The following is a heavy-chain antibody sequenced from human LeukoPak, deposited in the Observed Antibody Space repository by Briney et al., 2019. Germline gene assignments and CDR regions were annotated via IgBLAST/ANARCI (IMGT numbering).Heavy chain of an antibody. J-gene: IGHJ4*02. D-gene: IGHD2-2*01. Sequence: ASVKVSCKASGYTFTSYYMHWVRQAPGQGLEWMGLINPSGGSTSYAQKFQGRVTMTRDTSTSTVYMELSSLRSEDTAVYYCSVVPAAMGDDYWGQGTLVTVSS. CDR2: INPSGGST. CDR1: GYTFTSYY. V-gene: IGHV1-46*01. CDR3: SVVPAAMGDDY.